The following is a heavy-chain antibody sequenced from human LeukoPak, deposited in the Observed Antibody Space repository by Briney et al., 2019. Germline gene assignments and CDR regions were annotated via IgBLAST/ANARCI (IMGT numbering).Heavy chain of an antibody. CDR3: ARPEKYNDESDNYYGSFDF. D-gene: IGHD3-10*01. V-gene: IGHV5-51*01. Sequence: GESLNFSCEPSEYSFTTYWIAWVRQLPGKGLEWMGIIHPSDSDVRYSPAFQGQVTISVDRALNRAYPQWSSLKASDTAMYYCARPEKYNDESDNYYGSFDFWGQGTLVTVS. CDR1: EYSFTTYW. CDR2: IHPSDSDV. J-gene: IGHJ4*02.